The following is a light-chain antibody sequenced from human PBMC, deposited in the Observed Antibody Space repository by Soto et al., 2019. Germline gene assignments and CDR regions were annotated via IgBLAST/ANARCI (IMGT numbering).Light chain of an antibody. CDR1: QSVGSN. CDR2: GAA. J-gene: IGKJ1*01. V-gene: IGKV3-15*01. CDR3: QQYNNWPPWT. Sequence: EVVMTQSPATLSVSPGERATLSCRASQSVGSNLAWYQQRPGQAPRLLIYGAATRATSIPARFSGSGSGTEFTLTISTLQSEDFAVYYCQQYNNWPPWTFGQGTHVEI.